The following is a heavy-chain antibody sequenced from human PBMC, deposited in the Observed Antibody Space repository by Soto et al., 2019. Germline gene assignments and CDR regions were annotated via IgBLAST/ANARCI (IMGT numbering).Heavy chain of an antibody. J-gene: IGHJ4*02. CDR1: GGTFSSYA. CDR2: IIPIFGTA. Sequence: QVQLVQSGAEVKKPGSSVKVSCKASGGTFSSYAISWVRQAPGQGLEWMGGIIPIFGTANYAQKFQGRVTVAADESTSAVYMELSSLCSEDTAVYYCARAGPLNYYDCSGYYYPDDYWGQGTLVTVSS. D-gene: IGHD3-22*01. V-gene: IGHV1-69*01. CDR3: ARAGPLNYYDCSGYYYPDDY.